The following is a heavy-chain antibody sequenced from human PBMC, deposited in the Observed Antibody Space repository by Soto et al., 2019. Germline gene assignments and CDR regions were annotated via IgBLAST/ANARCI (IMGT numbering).Heavy chain of an antibody. CDR2: ISYDGSNK. D-gene: IGHD2-2*02. V-gene: IGHV3-30-3*01. CDR3: ARDSPPEGQDIVVVPAAINAFDI. Sequence: GGSLRLSCAASGFTFSSYAMHWVRQAPGKGLEWVAVISYDGSNKYYADSVKGRFTISRDNSKNTLYLQMNSLRAEDTAVYYCARDSPPEGQDIVVVPAAINAFDIWGQGTMVTVSS. J-gene: IGHJ3*02. CDR1: GFTFSSYA.